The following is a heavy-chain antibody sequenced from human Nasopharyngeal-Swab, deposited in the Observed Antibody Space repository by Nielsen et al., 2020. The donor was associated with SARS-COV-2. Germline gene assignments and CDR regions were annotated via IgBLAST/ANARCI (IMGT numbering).Heavy chain of an antibody. CDR1: GGSISSGDYY. CDR3: ARSRITMVRGVTPYFDY. CDR2: IYYSGST. V-gene: IGHV4-30-4*01. D-gene: IGHD3-10*01. J-gene: IGHJ4*02. Sequence: SEILSLTCTVSGGSISSGDYYWSWIRQPPGKGLEWIGYIYYSGSTYYNPSLKRRVTISVDTSKNQFSLKLSSVTAADTAVYYCARSRITMVRGVTPYFDYWGQGTLVTVSS.